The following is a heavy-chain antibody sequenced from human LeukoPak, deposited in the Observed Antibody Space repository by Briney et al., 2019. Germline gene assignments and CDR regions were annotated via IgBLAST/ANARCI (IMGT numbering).Heavy chain of an antibody. D-gene: IGHD6-19*01. V-gene: IGHV3-48*03. CDR3: AREAVARNYYYYYGMDV. CDR2: ISSSGSTI. CDR1: GFTFSSYE. J-gene: IGHJ6*04. Sequence: GGSLRFSCAASGFTFSSYEMNWVRQAPGKGLEWVSYISSSGSTIYYADSVKGRFTISRDNAKNSLYLQMNSLRAEDTAVYYCAREAVARNYYYYYGMDVWGEGTTVTVSS.